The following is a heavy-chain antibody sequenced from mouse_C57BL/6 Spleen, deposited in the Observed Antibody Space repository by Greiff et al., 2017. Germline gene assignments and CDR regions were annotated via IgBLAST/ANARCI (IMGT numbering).Heavy chain of an antibody. D-gene: IGHD1-1*01. CDR3: ARSGVITTVVATGAY. CDR2: IYPRSGNT. Sequence: QVQLKESGAELARPGASVKLSCKASGYTFTSYGISWVKQRTGQGLEWIGEIYPRSGNTYYNEKFKGKATLTADKSSSTAYMELRSLTSEDSAVYFCARSGVITTVVATGAYWGQGTLVTVSA. CDR1: GYTFTSYG. V-gene: IGHV1-81*01. J-gene: IGHJ3*01.